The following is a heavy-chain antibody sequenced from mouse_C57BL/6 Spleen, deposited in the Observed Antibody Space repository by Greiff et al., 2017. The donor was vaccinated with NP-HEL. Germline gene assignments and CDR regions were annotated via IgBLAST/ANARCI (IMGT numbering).Heavy chain of an antibody. D-gene: IGHD2-3*01. CDR2: IYPSDSET. J-gene: IGHJ2*01. Sequence: QVQLQQSGAELVRPGSSVKLSCKASGYTFTSYWMDWVKQRPGQGLEWIGNIYPSDSETYYNQKFKDKATLTVDKSSSTAYMQLSSLTSEDSAVYYCARKDGYYFFDYWGQGTTLTVSS. CDR3: ARKDGYYFFDY. CDR1: GYTFTSYW. V-gene: IGHV1-61*01.